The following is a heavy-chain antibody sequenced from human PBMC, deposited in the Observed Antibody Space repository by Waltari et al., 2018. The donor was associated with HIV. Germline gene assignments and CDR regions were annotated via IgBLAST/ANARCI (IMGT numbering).Heavy chain of an antibody. J-gene: IGHJ6*02. CDR1: GSTVRSNF. Sequence: EVQLVESGGGLVQPGGSLRLSCAASGSTVRSNFMRWVRQAPGKGLEWVSVIYSGVGTYYADSVKGRFTISRDNSKNTLYLQMNSLRAEDTAVYYCARVPRGPYGMDVWGQGTTVTVSS. V-gene: IGHV3-66*01. CDR2: IYSGVGT. CDR3: ARVPRGPYGMDV.